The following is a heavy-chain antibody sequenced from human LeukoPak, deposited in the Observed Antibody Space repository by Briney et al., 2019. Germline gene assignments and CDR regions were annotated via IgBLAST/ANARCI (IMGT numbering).Heavy chain of an antibody. Sequence: GGSLRLSCAASGFAFSGSGMSWVRQAPGKGLEWISSSGDSDGSTYYADSLKGRFTISRDNSKNTLYLQMNNLRAEDTAVYYCAKGGCRGTCNPLAYWGQGALVTVSP. D-gene: IGHD2-15*01. CDR1: GFAFSGSG. V-gene: IGHV3-23*01. J-gene: IGHJ4*02. CDR2: SGDSDGST. CDR3: AKGGCRGTCNPLAY.